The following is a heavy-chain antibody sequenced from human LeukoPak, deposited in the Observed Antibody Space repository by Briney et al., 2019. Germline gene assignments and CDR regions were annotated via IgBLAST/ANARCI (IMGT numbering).Heavy chain of an antibody. J-gene: IGHJ3*02. CDR2: ISGSGGST. V-gene: IGHV3-23*01. CDR3: AKGDSSGYYSLGAFDI. D-gene: IGHD3-22*01. CDR1: GFTFSSYG. Sequence: GGSLRLSCAASGFTFSSYGMSWVRQAPGKGLEWVSAISGSGGSTYYADSVKGRFTISRDNSKNTLYLQMNSLRAEDTAVYYCAKGDSSGYYSLGAFDIWGQGTMVTVSS.